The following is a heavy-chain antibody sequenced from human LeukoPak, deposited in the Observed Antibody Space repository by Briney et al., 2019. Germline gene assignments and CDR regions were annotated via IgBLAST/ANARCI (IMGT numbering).Heavy chain of an antibody. CDR1: GDSISYFY. CDR3: ARVTGYMIEDYFDY. CDR2: IYNSGST. D-gene: IGHD3-22*01. V-gene: IGHV4-4*07. J-gene: IGHJ4*02. Sequence: SETLSLTCSVSGDSISYFYWSWIRQAAGKGLEWIGRIYNSGSTDYNASLKSRVTVSVDTSKNQLSLKVISVTAADTAVYYCARVTGYMIEDYFDYWGQGTLVTVSS.